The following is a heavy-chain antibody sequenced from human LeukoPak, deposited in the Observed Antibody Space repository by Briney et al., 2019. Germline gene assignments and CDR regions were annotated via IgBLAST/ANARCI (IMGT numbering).Heavy chain of an antibody. Sequence: ASVKVSCKASGGTFSSYAISWVRQAPGQGLEWMGGIIPIFGTANYAQKFQGRVTITADESTSTAYMELSSLRSEDTAVYYCARGPGRRYFDWLFPRPDYWGQGTLVTVSS. CDR2: IIPIFGTA. CDR3: ARGPGRRYFDWLFPRPDY. CDR1: GGTFSSYA. D-gene: IGHD3-9*01. V-gene: IGHV1-69*13. J-gene: IGHJ4*02.